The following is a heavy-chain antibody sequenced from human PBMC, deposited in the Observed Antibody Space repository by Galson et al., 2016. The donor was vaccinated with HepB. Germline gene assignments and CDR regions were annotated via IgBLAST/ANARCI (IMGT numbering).Heavy chain of an antibody. Sequence: SETLSLTCAVSGDSISSDNWWSWVRQPPGKGLEWIGEIYHSGNTNYNPSLTSRVIISIDKSKNQFSLMLTSVTAADTGVYYCAKDLDASLYGMDVWGKGTTVIVSS. CDR1: GDSISSDNW. V-gene: IGHV4-4*02. CDR3: AKDLDASLYGMDV. D-gene: IGHD2-8*01. J-gene: IGHJ6*04. CDR2: IYHSGNT.